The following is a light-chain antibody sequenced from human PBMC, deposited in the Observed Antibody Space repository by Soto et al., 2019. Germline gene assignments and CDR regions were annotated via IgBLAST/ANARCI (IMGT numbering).Light chain of an antibody. J-gene: IGKJ2*03. Sequence: ALQLTQSPSSLSASVGDRVTITCRASQGISSALAWYQQRPGKPPKLLIYDASTLESGVPSRFSGSGSGTDFTLTISSLQPEDFATYYCKQITTYRLYSFGQGTNLEIK. CDR2: DAS. CDR3: KQITTYRLYS. V-gene: IGKV1-13*02. CDR1: QGISSA.